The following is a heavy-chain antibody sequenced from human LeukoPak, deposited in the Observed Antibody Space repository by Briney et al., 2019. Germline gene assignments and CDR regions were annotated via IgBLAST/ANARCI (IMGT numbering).Heavy chain of an antibody. CDR2: IKADGGEK. CDR1: GFTFSTYW. V-gene: IGHV3-7*01. D-gene: IGHD3-3*01. J-gene: IGHJ6*03. Sequence: LGGSLRLSCAASGFTFSTYWMNWFRQTPGKGLEWVAKIKADGGEKDHVASVKGRFTISRDNAKNSLYLQMNSLRAEDTAVYYCARGRFWSGYYYYYMDVWGKGTTVTVSS. CDR3: ARGRFWSGYYYYYMDV.